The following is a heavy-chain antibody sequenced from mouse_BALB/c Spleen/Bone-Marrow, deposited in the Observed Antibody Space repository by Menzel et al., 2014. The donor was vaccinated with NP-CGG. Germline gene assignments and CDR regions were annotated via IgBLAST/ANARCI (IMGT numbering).Heavy chain of an antibody. J-gene: IGHJ2*01. Sequence: QVQLQQSGAELVMPGASVKMSCKASGYTFADYWMHWVKQRPGQGLEWIGAIDTSDSYTSYNQKFKGKATLTVDESSSTAYMQLSSLTSEDSAVYYSAREGYRYDLFDYWGQGTTLTVSS. CDR2: IDTSDSYT. D-gene: IGHD2-14*01. CDR1: GYTFADYW. CDR3: AREGYRYDLFDY. V-gene: IGHV1-69*01.